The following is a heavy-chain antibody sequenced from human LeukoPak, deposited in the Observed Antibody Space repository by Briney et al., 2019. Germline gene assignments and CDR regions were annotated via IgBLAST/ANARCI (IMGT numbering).Heavy chain of an antibody. D-gene: IGHD3-16*01. V-gene: IGHV3-30*03. Sequence: GGSLRLSCAASGFTFSSCGMHWVRQAPGKGLEWVAVISYDGSNKYYADSVKGRFTISRDNSKNTLYLQMNSLRAEDTAVYYCARTGDRVDYWGQGTLVTVSS. CDR3: ARTGDRVDY. CDR2: ISYDGSNK. CDR1: GFTFSSCG. J-gene: IGHJ4*02.